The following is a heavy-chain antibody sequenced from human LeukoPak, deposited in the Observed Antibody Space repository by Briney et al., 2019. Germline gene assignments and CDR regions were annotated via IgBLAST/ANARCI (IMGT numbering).Heavy chain of an antibody. CDR3: ARDNTDTSSSPDYPDV. CDR2: INPSGGGT. Sequence: ASVKVSCKASGYTFTSYYMHWVRQAPGQGLEWMGIINPSGGGTGYAQKFQGRVTMTRDTSTSTVYMELSSLRSEDTAVYNCARDNTDTSSSPDYPDVWGKGTTVTVSS. J-gene: IGHJ6*03. D-gene: IGHD6-6*01. V-gene: IGHV1-46*01. CDR1: GYTFTSYY.